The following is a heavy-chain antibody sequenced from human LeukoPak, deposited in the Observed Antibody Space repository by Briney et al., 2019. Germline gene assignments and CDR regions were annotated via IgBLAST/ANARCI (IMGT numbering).Heavy chain of an antibody. CDR2: IYYSGST. CDR1: GGSISSSSYY. V-gene: IGHV4-39*07. CDR3: VVVAATPYWFDP. Sequence: SETLSLTCTVSGGSISSSSYYWGWIRQPPGKGLEWIGSIYYSGSTYYNPSLKSRVTISVDTSKNQFSLKLSSVTAADTAVYYCVVVAATPYWFDPWGQGTLVTVSS. J-gene: IGHJ5*02. D-gene: IGHD2-15*01.